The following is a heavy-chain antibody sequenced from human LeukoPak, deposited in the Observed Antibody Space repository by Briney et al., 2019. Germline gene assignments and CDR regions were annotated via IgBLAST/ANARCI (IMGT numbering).Heavy chain of an antibody. V-gene: IGHV3-20*04. CDR2: INWNGGST. CDR1: GYTFDDYG. CDR3: ARAVGIHDAFDI. D-gene: IGHD2-21*01. Sequence: GRSLRLSCAASGYTFDDYGMSWVHQAPGKGLEWVSGINWNGGSTGYADSVKGRFTISRDNAKNSLYLQMNSLRAEDTALYYCARAVGIHDAFDIWGQGTMVTVSS. J-gene: IGHJ3*02.